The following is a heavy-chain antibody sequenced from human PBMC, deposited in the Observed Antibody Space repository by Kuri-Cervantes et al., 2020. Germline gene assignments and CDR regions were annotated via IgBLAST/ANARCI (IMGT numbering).Heavy chain of an antibody. J-gene: IGHJ4*02. Sequence: GGSLRLSCAASGFTFNNNAMSWVRQAPGKGLEWASAISGSDGTTYYADSVKGRFTISRDNSKNTLYLQMNSLRADDTAVYYCAKLRGGGTVVTPFDYWGQGTLVTVSS. CDR2: ISGSDGTT. CDR3: AKLRGGGTVVTPFDY. CDR1: GFTFNNNA. D-gene: IGHD4-23*01. V-gene: IGHV3-23*01.